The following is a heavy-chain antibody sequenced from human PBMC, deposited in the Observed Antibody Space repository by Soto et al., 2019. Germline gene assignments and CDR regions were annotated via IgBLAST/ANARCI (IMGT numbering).Heavy chain of an antibody. CDR1: GGSFSGYY. D-gene: IGHD2-15*01. Sequence: TLSLTCAVYGGSFSGYYWSWIRQPPGKGLEWIGEINHSGSTNYNPSLKSRVTISVDTSKNQFSLKLSSVTAADTAVYYCASSLKLGYYFDYWGQGTLVTVSS. V-gene: IGHV4-34*01. CDR3: ASSLKLGYYFDY. J-gene: IGHJ4*02. CDR2: INHSGST.